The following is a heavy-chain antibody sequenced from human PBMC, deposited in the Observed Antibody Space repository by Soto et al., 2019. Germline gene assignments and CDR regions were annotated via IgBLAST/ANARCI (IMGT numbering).Heavy chain of an antibody. D-gene: IGHD1-26*01. V-gene: IGHV2-26*01. CDR1: GFSLSSVTMG. CDR2: VFSNDEK. Sequence: QVTLKASGPVLVQPTEPLTLTCTVSGFSLSSVTMGVTWIRQPPGKALEWLAHVFSNDEKSYNTSLKRRLTLFKDTSKSQVVLIMTDMDPVDTATYYCARTRRIGSPVPGFDSWGQGALVTVSS. CDR3: ARTRRIGSPVPGFDS. J-gene: IGHJ4*02.